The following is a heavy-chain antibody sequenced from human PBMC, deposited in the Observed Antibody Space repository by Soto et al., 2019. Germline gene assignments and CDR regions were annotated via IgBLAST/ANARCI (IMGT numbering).Heavy chain of an antibody. CDR2: IYVGDSDT. Sequence: GESLKISCKGSGYSFTTYWIGWVRQMPGRGLEWMGIIYVGDSDTRYSPSFQGQVTISVDKSITTAYLQWSSLKASDTAMYYCARAVTGTLHPYHFDYWGQGTPVTVSS. D-gene: IGHD2-21*02. V-gene: IGHV5-51*01. CDR1: GYSFTTYW. J-gene: IGHJ4*02. CDR3: ARAVTGTLHPYHFDY.